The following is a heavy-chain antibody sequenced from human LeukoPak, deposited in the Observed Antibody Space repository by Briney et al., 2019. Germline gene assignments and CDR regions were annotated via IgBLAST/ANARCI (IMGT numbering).Heavy chain of an antibody. V-gene: IGHV3-30*18. J-gene: IGHJ4*02. D-gene: IGHD4-17*01. CDR2: ISYDGSNK. Sequence: PGGSLRLSCAASGFTFSSYGMHWVRQAPGKGLEWVAVISYDGSNKYYADSVKGRFTISRDNSKNTLYLQMNSLRAEDTAVYYCANYGDSFDYWGQGTLVTVSS. CDR1: GFTFSSYG. CDR3: ANYGDSFDY.